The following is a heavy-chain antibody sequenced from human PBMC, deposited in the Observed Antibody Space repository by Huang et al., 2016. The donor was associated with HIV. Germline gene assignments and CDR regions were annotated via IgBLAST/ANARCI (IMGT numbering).Heavy chain of an antibody. CDR1: GYTFTSYG. V-gene: IGHV1-18*01. D-gene: IGHD3-22*01. J-gene: IGHJ3*02. CDR2: MSACSGDT. CDR3: ARDPKYHRIGYYRQRRGIDI. Sequence: QIQLMQSGPELKQPGASVKVSCKAYGYTFTSYGITWVRQAPGQGPEWMGWMSACSGDTEYAQKFQGRVTWTTDTSTNIAYMELRSLRSDDTAKYYCARDPKYHRIGYYRQRRGIDIWGQGTMVIVSS.